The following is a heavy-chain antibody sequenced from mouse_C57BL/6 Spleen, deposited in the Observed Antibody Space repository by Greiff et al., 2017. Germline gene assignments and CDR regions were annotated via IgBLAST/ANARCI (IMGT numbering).Heavy chain of an antibody. CDR1: GFTFSSYG. V-gene: IGHV5-6*01. CDR2: ISSGGSYT. D-gene: IGHD2-3*01. CDR3: ARRGDGYFES. Sequence: VQLKESGGDLVKPGGSLKLSCAASGFTFSSYGMSWVRQTPDKRLEWVATISSGGSYTYYPDSVKGRFTISRDNAKNTLYLQMSSLKSEDTAMYYCARRGDGYFESTGHGTTLPESS. J-gene: IGHJ2*01.